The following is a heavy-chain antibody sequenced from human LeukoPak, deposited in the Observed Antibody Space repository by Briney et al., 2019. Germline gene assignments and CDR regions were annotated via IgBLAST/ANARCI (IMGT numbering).Heavy chain of an antibody. CDR1: GGTFSSYA. Sequence: SVKVSCKASGGTFSSYAISWVRQAPGQGLEWMGGIIPIFGTATYAQKFQGRVTITRNTSISTAYMELSSLRSEDTAVYYCARGDGGAAFDPWGQGTLVTVSS. V-gene: IGHV1-69*05. J-gene: IGHJ5*02. CDR3: ARGDGGAAFDP. D-gene: IGHD1-26*01. CDR2: IIPIFGTA.